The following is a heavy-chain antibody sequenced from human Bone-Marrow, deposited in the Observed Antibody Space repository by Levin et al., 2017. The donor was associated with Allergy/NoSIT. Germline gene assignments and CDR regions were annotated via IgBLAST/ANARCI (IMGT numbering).Heavy chain of an antibody. D-gene: IGHD2-2*01. CDR3: ASAGYQLLTRAAFDI. Sequence: SETLSLTCAVSGGSISSSNWWSWVRQPPGKGLEWIGEIYHSGSTNYNPSLKSRVTISVDKSKNQFSLKLSSVTAADTAVYYCASAGYQLLTRAAFDIWGQGTMVTVSS. V-gene: IGHV4-4*02. CDR1: GGSISSSNW. J-gene: IGHJ3*02. CDR2: IYHSGST.